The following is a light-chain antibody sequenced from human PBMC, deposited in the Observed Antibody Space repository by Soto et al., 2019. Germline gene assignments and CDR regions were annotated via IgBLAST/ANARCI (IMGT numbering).Light chain of an antibody. J-gene: IGKJ4*01. Sequence: TQSPAMLSVSPGDSVTLSCRDSQSVISNLAWYQQKIGQAPRILIYGESTRASGIPDRFSGSGSGTEFFLTISRLQSEDFAVYYCQYYNNWLGAFGGGTKVDIK. CDR3: QYYNNWLGA. CDR2: GES. CDR1: QSVISN. V-gene: IGKV3-15*01.